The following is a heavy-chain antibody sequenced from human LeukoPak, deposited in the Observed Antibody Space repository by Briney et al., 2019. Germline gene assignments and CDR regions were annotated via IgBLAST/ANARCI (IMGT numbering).Heavy chain of an antibody. CDR3: ARPLQGIVGATGFNY. Sequence: GESLKISCQGSEYSFATYWIAWLRQMPGKGLEWMGIIYPSDSDTRYSPSFQGQVTISADKSIKTAYLQWSSLKASDTAMYYCARPLQGIVGATGFNYWGQGTLVTVSS. V-gene: IGHV5-51*01. D-gene: IGHD1-26*01. CDR2: IYPSDSDT. J-gene: IGHJ4*02. CDR1: EYSFATYW.